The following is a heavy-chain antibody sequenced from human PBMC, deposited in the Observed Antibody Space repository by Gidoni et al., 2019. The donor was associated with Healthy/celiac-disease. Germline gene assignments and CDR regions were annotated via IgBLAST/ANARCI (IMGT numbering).Heavy chain of an antibody. Sequence: QVQLVESGGGVVQPGRSLRLSCAASGFTFSSYGMHWVRQAPGKGLEWVAVIWYDGSNKYYADSVKGRFTISRDNSKNTLYLQMNSLRAEDTAVYYCARAMYSSGWYYFDYWGQGTLVTVSS. V-gene: IGHV3-33*01. CDR2: IWYDGSNK. D-gene: IGHD6-19*01. CDR1: GFTFSSYG. J-gene: IGHJ4*02. CDR3: ARAMYSSGWYYFDY.